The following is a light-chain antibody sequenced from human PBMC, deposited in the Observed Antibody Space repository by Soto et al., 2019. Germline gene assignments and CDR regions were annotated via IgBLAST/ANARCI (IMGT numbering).Light chain of an antibody. J-gene: IGLJ3*02. CDR2: RNN. Sequence: QSVLTQPPSASGTPGQRVTISCSGTSSNIGTNYVYWSQQLPGTAPKLLIYRNNQRPSGVPDRFSGSKSGTSASLAISGLGSEDQAHYFCVTWSGGLIGWLFGGGTKLTVL. CDR1: SSNIGTNY. V-gene: IGLV1-47*01. CDR3: VTWSGGLIGWL.